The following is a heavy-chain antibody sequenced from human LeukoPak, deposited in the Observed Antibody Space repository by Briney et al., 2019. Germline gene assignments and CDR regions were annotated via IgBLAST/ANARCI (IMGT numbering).Heavy chain of an antibody. CDR3: ARLSSSSLYLIVRSLGAFDI. Sequence: SVKVSCKASGGTFSSYAISWVRQAPGQGLEWMGGIIPIFGTANYAQKFQGRVTITADESTSTAYMELSSLRAEDTAVYYCARLSSSSLYLIVRSLGAFDIWGQGTMVTVSS. V-gene: IGHV1-69*13. J-gene: IGHJ3*02. CDR2: IIPIFGTA. CDR1: GGTFSSYA. D-gene: IGHD6-6*01.